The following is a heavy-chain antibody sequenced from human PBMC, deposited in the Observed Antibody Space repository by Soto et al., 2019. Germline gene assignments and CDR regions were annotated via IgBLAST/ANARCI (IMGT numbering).Heavy chain of an antibody. CDR2: IIPIFGTA. CDR3: ARAEDSVLVPAAMRGGWVYP. CDR1: GGTFSSYA. D-gene: IGHD2-2*01. Sequence: QVQLVQSGAEVKKPGSSVKVSCKASGGTFSSYAISWVRQAPGQGLEWMGGIIPIFGTANYAQKFQGRVTITADESTSTDYMELSSLRSEDTAVYYCARAEDSVLVPAAMRGGWVYPWGQGTLVSFSS. V-gene: IGHV1-69*12. J-gene: IGHJ5*02.